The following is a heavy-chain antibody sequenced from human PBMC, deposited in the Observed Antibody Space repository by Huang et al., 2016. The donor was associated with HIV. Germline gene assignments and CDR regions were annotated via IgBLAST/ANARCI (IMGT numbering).Heavy chain of an antibody. D-gene: IGHD2-2*01. CDR2: IYYVGST. J-gene: IGHJ3*02. Sequence: QLQLQESGPGLVKPSETLSLTCRVSGGSISSSSYYWGWIRQPPGKGLEWIGSIYYVGSTFSNPPLKRRFTISVDTSKNQFSLRLSSVTAADTSVYYCARHMDCSSSSCLAGGHERGPFDMWGQGTMVTVSS. CDR3: ARHMDCSSSSCLAGGHERGPFDM. V-gene: IGHV4-39*01. CDR1: GGSISSSSYY.